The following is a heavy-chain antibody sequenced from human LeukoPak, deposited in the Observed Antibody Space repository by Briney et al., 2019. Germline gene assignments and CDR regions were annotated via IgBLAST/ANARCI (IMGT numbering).Heavy chain of an antibody. CDR3: ARAEGYCSSTSCRSYYYYMDV. J-gene: IGHJ6*03. CDR2: IYHSGST. V-gene: IGHV4-39*07. CDR1: GGSISSSSYY. D-gene: IGHD2-2*01. Sequence: PSETLSLTCIVSGGSISSSSYYWGWIRQPPGKGLEWIGYIYHSGSTNYNPSLKSRVTISVDTSKNQFSLKLSSVTAADTAVYYCARAEGYCSSTSCRSYYYYMDVWGKGTRSPSP.